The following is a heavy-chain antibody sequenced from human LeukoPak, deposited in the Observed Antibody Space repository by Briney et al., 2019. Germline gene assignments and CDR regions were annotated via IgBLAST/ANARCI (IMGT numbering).Heavy chain of an antibody. J-gene: IGHJ5*02. CDR2: INHSGST. Sequence: SETLSLTCAVYGGSFSAYYWSWIRQPPGKGLEWIGEINHSGSTNYNPSLKSRVTISVDTSKNQFSLKLSSVTAADTAVYYCARGVQLWLFRLRPHSWFDPWGQGTLVTVSS. CDR1: GGSFSAYY. D-gene: IGHD5-18*01. V-gene: IGHV4-34*01. CDR3: ARGVQLWLFRLRPHSWFDP.